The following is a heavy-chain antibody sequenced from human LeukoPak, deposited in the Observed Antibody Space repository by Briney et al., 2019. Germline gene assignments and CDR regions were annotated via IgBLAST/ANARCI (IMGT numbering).Heavy chain of an antibody. CDR3: ARVPNRDRYYYYYGMDV. CDR1: GGSFSGYY. J-gene: IGHJ6*02. V-gene: IGHV4-34*01. CDR2: INHSGST. D-gene: IGHD1-14*01. Sequence: SETPSLTCAVYGGSFSGYYWSWIRQPPGKGLEWIGEINHSGSTNYNPSLKSRVTISVDTSKNQFSLKLSSVTAADTAVYYCARVPNRDRYYYYYGMDVWGQGTTVTVSS.